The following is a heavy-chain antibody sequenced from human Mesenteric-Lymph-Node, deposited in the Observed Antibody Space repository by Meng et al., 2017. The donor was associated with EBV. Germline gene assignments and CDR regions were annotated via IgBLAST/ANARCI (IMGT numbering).Heavy chain of an antibody. CDR1: GYTFTGYY. CDR2: INLNSAGT. D-gene: IGHD4/OR15-4a*01. J-gene: IGHJ2*01. CDR3: ARGPLTLARNWCFDL. V-gene: IGHV1-2*06. Sequence: SGPEVNQPEASVSVSFTASGYTFTGYYMHWERKAPGQGLEWMGRINLNSAGTSYPRTFQGRVTMTWDTSIGTAYMELNTLRSDDTAVYYCARGPLTLARNWCFDLWGRGSLVTVSS.